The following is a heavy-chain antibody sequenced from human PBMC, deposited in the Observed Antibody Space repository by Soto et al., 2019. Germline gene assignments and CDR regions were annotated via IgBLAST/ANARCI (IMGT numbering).Heavy chain of an antibody. CDR2: ITWNSGKI. V-gene: IGHV3-9*01. J-gene: IGHJ4*01. CDR1: GFTFDDYA. D-gene: IGHD2-15*01. CDR3: VKDSYADFHRVLSTAEYFFDY. Sequence: GGSLRLSCTASGFTFDDYAMHWVRQGPGRGLEWVSGITWNSGKIAYADSVKGRFTIARDDDNNSLYLQMNSLRPEDTALYYCVKDSYADFHRVLSTAEYFFDYWGHGALVTVSS.